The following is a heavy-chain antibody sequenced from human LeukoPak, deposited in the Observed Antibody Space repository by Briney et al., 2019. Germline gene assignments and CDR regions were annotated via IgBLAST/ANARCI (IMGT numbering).Heavy chain of an antibody. D-gene: IGHD2-2*03. CDR2: IYWDDDK. Sequence: SGPTLVNPTQTLTLTCTFSGFSLSTSGVGVGWIRQSPGKALEWLALIYWDDDKRYSPSLKSRLTITKDTSKNQVVLTMTNMDPVDTATYYCAHSPLGYCSSTSCTYYYYFDYWGQGTLVTVSS. CDR1: GFSLSTSGVG. CDR3: AHSPLGYCSSTSCTYYYYFDY. V-gene: IGHV2-5*02. J-gene: IGHJ4*02.